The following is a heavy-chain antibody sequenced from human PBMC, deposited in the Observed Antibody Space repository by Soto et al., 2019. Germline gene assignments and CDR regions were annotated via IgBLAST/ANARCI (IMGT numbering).Heavy chain of an antibody. CDR3: ARDRRRYYDILYYFDY. J-gene: IGHJ4*02. CDR2: IYYSGST. CDR1: GGSISSYY. V-gene: IGHV4-59*01. D-gene: IGHD3-9*01. Sequence: SETLSLTCTVSGGSISSYYWSWIQQPPGKGLEWIGYIYYSGSTNYNPSLKSRVTISVDTSKNQFSLKLSSVTAADTAVYYCARDRRRYYDILYYFDYWGQGTLVTVSS.